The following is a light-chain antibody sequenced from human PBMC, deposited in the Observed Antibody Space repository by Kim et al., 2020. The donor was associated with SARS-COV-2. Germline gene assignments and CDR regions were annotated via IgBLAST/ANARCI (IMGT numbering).Light chain of an antibody. V-gene: IGLV3-1*01. Sequence: SVSPGQTACITCSGDKLGDKYVSWYQQKPGQSPVLVIYENSKRHSGIPERFSGSNSGNTATLTISGTQAMDEADYYCQAWDTRVVFGGGTQLTVL. CDR2: ENS. CDR1: KLGDKY. CDR3: QAWDTRVV. J-gene: IGLJ2*01.